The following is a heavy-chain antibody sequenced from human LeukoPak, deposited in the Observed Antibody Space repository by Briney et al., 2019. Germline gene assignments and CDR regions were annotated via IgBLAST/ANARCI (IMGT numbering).Heavy chain of an antibody. V-gene: IGHV3-7*01. J-gene: IGHJ5*02. CDR1: GFTFSSYW. CDR2: IKQDGSEK. CDR3: ARPHSSSWYLDWFDP. D-gene: IGHD6-13*01. Sequence: GGSLRLSCAASGFTFSSYWMSWVRQAPGKGLEWVANIKQDGSEKYYVGSVKGRFTISRDNAKNSLYLQMNSLRAEDTAVYYCARPHSSSWYLDWFDPWGQGTLVTVSS.